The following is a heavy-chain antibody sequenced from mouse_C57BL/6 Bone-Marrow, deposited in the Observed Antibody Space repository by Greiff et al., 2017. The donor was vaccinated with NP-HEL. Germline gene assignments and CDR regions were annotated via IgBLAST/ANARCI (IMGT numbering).Heavy chain of an antibody. D-gene: IGHD2-4*01. V-gene: IGHV2-9*01. CDR3: AKHTMITTQRYYAMDD. J-gene: IGHJ4*01. Sequence: VKLMESGPGLVAPSQSLSITCTVSGFSLTSYGVDWVRQPPGQGLEWLGVICGGGSSNYNSALMSRLSISKDNSKSQVYLKMNSLQNDDTDMYYSAKHTMITTQRYYAMDDWGQGTSVTVSS. CDR1: GFSLTSYG. CDR2: ICGGGSS.